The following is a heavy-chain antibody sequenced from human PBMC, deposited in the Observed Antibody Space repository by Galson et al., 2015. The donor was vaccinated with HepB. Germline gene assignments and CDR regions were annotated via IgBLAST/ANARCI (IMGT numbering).Heavy chain of an antibody. CDR1: GSSFSNYG. CDR3: ARARYSTSPPDN. J-gene: IGHJ4*02. D-gene: IGHD6-6*01. V-gene: IGHV1-18*01. CDR2: ISVYNGNT. Sequence: SVKVSCKASGSSFSNYGISWVRQAPGQGLEWMGWISVYNGNTNYAQKFQGRVTMTTDTYTSTAYMELRSLRYADTAMYYCARARYSTSPPDNWGQGTLVTVSS.